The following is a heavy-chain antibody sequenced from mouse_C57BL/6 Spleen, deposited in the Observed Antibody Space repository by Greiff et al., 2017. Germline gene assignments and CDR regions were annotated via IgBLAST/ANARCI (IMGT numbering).Heavy chain of an antibody. D-gene: IGHD1-1*01. V-gene: IGHV1-9*01. CDR2: ILPGSGST. CDR3: ARGGVVGENYFDD. J-gene: IGHJ2*01. Sequence: QVQLQQSGAELMKPGASVKLSCKATGYTFTGYWIEWVKQRPGHGLAWIGEILPGSGSTNYNEKFKGKATFTADPSSNTAYMHLRSLTTEDSAIYYCARGGVVGENYFDDWGQGTTLTVSS. CDR1: GYTFTGYW.